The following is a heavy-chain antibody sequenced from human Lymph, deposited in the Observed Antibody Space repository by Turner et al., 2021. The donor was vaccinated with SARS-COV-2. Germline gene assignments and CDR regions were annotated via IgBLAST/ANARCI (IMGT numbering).Heavy chain of an antibody. CDR1: GYTFTGHY. V-gene: IGHV1-2*02. J-gene: IGHJ4*02. D-gene: IGHD3-10*01. CDR2: INPNSGGT. Sequence: QVQLVQSGAEVKKPGASVKVSCKASGYTFTGHYIPWVRQAPGQGLEWMGWINPNSGGTNYAQRFQGRVTMTRDTSLSTAYMQLSRLRSDDTAVYYCARSRDLQSMVRGVDPFDYWGQGTLVTVSS. CDR3: ARSRDLQSMVRGVDPFDY.